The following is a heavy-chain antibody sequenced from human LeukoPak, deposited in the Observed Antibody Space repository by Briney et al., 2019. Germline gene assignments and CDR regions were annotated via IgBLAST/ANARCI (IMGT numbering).Heavy chain of an antibody. CDR2: IYTSGSA. CDR1: GGSISSYY. J-gene: IGHJ4*02. D-gene: IGHD1-20*01. Sequence: PSETLSLTCTVSGGSISSYYWSWIRQPAGKGLEWIGRIYTSGSANYNPSLKSRVTTSVDTSKYQFSLKLSSVTAAGTAVYYCARDLGDNWNFDYWGQGTLVTVSS. V-gene: IGHV4-4*07. CDR3: ARDLGDNWNFDY.